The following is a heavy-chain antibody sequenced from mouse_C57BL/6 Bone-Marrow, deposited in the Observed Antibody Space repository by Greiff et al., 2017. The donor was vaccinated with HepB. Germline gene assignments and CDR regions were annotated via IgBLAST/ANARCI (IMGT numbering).Heavy chain of an antibody. V-gene: IGHV1-81*01. CDR1: GYTFTSYG. CDR2: IYPRRGNT. CDR3: ARSGYYGCSWDY. D-gene: IGHD1-1*01. Sequence: VQLQQSGAELARPGASVKLSCKASGYTFTSYGIRWVKQRTGQGLEWIGEIYPRRGNTYYTEKFKGKATLNADKSSSTAYMELRSLTSADAAVYFCARSGYYGCSWDYWGQGTTLTVSS. J-gene: IGHJ2*01.